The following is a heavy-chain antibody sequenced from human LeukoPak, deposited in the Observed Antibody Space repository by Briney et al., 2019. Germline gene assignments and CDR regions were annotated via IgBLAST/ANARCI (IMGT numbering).Heavy chain of an antibody. CDR1: GGSISSHY. CDR3: ARVRDGYNYGGFDY. Sequence: SETLSLTCTVSGGSISSHYWSWIRQPPGKGLEWIGYIYYSGSTNYNPSLRSRVTVSVDTSKNQFFLILSSVTAADTAVYYCARVRDGYNYGGFDYWGQGTLVTVSS. CDR2: IYYSGST. D-gene: IGHD5-24*01. J-gene: IGHJ4*02. V-gene: IGHV4-59*11.